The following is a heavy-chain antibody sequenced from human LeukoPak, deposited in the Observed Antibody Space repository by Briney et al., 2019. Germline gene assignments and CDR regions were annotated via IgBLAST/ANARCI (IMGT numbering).Heavy chain of an antibody. Sequence: GGSLRLSCAASGFTFSSYAMSWVRQAPGKGLEWVSGISGSGSSAYYADSVKGRFNISRDNSKNMVYLQMNRLRADDTAVYHCAKEGYASSWYRFDYWGQGTLVTVSS. CDR3: AKEGYASSWYRFDY. CDR1: GFTFSSYA. CDR2: ISGSGSSA. J-gene: IGHJ4*02. D-gene: IGHD6-13*01. V-gene: IGHV3-23*01.